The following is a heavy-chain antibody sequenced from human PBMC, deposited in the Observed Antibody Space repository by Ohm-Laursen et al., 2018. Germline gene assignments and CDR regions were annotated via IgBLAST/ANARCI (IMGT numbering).Heavy chain of an antibody. CDR3: ARGPKDSSGYYFGRSN. V-gene: IGHV3-74*01. Sequence: SLRLSCAASGFTFSSYWMHWVRQGPGKGLVWVSGIKGDGGRINYADSVKGRFTISRDNAKNSLYLQMNSLRAEDTAVYYCARGPKDSSGYYFGRSNWGQGTLVTVSS. CDR2: IKGDGGRI. D-gene: IGHD3-22*01. CDR1: GFTFSSYW. J-gene: IGHJ4*02.